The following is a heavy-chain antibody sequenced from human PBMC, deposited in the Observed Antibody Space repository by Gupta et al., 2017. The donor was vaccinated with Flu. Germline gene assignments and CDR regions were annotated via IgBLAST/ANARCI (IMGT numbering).Heavy chain of an antibody. V-gene: IGHV3-23*01. CDR2: IGGGGGLT. D-gene: IGHD6-6*01. CDR3: ANAYSTSSPFDF. J-gene: IGHJ4*02. Sequence: VRRAPGRGLELVSTIGGGGGLTYYADSVKGRFTISRDNSKDTVFLQMNSLRGEDTAVYYCANAYSTSSPFDFWAQGTLVTVSS.